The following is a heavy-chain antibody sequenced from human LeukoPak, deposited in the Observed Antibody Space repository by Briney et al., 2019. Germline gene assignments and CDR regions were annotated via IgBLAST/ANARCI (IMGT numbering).Heavy chain of an antibody. CDR2: VKTKTDGGTI. V-gene: IGHV3-15*01. Sequence: GGSLRLSCTTSGITFSDAWMSWVRQAPGKGLEWVGRVKTKTDGGTIDYAAPVKGRFTISRDDSKSTLYLQMNSLKTEDTALYYCTTDSNGGMDVWGQGTTVTVSS. CDR1: GITFSDAW. CDR3: TTDSNGGMDV. J-gene: IGHJ6*02.